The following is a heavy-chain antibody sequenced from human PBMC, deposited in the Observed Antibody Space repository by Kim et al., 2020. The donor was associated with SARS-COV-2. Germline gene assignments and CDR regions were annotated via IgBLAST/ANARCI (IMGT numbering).Heavy chain of an antibody. J-gene: IGHJ4*02. Sequence: GGSLRLSCAASGFTFSIYWMSWVRQAPGKGLEWVANIKQDGSEKYYVDSVNGRFTISRDNAKNSLYLQMNSLRADDTAVYYCATGVAGHTYWGQGTLVTVSS. V-gene: IGHV3-7*01. CDR2: IKQDGSEK. D-gene: IGHD2-21*01. CDR3: ATGVAGHTY. CDR1: GFTFSIYW.